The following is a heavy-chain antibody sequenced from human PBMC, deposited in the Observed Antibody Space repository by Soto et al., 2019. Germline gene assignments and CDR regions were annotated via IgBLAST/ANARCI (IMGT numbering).Heavy chain of an antibody. CDR1: GFTFSSYA. V-gene: IGHV3-23*01. Sequence: GGSLRLSCAASGFTFSSYAMSWVRQAPGKGLEWVSAISGSGGSTYYADSVKGRFTISRDNSKNTLYLQMNSLRAEDTAVYYCAKAFTGIAAAGTGYFDYWGQGTLVTVSS. J-gene: IGHJ4*02. D-gene: IGHD6-13*01. CDR3: AKAFTGIAAAGTGYFDY. CDR2: ISGSGGST.